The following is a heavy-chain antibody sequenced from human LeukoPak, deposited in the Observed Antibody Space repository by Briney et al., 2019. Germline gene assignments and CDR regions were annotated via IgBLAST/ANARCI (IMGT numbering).Heavy chain of an antibody. D-gene: IGHD3-22*01. J-gene: IGHJ4*02. CDR1: GFTFSAYE. CDR3: ARSYYDLRKVFYFDY. V-gene: IGHV3-48*03. CDR2: ISSSGSTT. Sequence: PGGSLRLSCAASGFTFSAYEMNWVRQAPGKGLEWVSYISSSGSTTYYADSVKGRFTISRDNAKNSLHLQMNSLRAEDTAVYYCARSYYDLRKVFYFDYWGQGTLVTVSS.